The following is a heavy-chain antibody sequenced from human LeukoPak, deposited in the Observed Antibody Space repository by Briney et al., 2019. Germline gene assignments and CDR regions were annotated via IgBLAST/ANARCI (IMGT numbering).Heavy chain of an antibody. CDR1: GYMFIAYA. J-gene: IGHJ4*02. CDR2: INPNSGGT. CDR3: ARDPLVGTTTEFDY. Sequence: AAVTVSCKTSGYMFIAYAIHWLRQAPGQGLKWMGWINPNSGGTNYAQKSQGRVIMTRATSNRTVYMELSRLTSDDTAVYYCARDPLVGTTTEFDYWGQGTLVTVSS. D-gene: IGHD1-26*01. V-gene: IGHV1-2*02.